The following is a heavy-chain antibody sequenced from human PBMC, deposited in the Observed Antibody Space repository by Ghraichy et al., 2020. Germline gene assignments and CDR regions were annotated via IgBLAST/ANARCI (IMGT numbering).Heavy chain of an antibody. CDR1: GGSLSGYY. CDR3: ARAYRCGCGRCSTWDS. J-gene: IGHJ5*02. CDR2: INHGGTT. D-gene: IGHD2-21*01. V-gene: IGHV4-34*01. Sequence: SETLSLTCAVYGGSLSGYYWSWIRQPPGKGREWIGEINHGGTTNYNPSLKSRVTMSLDTSENQFSLKLTSVTAADTALYFCARAYRCGCGRCSTWDSWGQGTLVTVSS.